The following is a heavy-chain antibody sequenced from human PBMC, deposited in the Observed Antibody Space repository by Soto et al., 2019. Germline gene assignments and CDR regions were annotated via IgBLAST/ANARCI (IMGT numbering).Heavy chain of an antibody. V-gene: IGHV1-2*02. CDR3: ARDSSGFAENWLDP. CDR2: INPKSGNT. J-gene: IGHJ5*02. Sequence: XSVKVSWTASGYTFTYYYMNLVRQAPGQGLECMGWINPKSGNTKYAQKFQGRVTMTRDTSMTTAYMELTRLRSDDTAVFYCARDSSGFAENWLDPWGQGTLVTVSS. CDR1: GYTFTYYY. D-gene: IGHD3-22*01.